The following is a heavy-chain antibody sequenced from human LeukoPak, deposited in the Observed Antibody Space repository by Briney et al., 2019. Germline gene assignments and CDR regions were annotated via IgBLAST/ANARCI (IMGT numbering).Heavy chain of an antibody. V-gene: IGHV3-30*02. CDR2: IRYDGSNK. CDR3: AKDSRSGSYYPLQYFQH. CDR1: GFTFSNYG. D-gene: IGHD3-10*01. Sequence: PGGSLRLSCAASGFTFSNYGMHWVRQAPGKGLEWVAFIRYDGSNKYYADSVKGRFTISRDNSKNTVYLQMNSLRAEDTAVYYCAKDSRSGSYYPLQYFQHWGQGTLVTVSS. J-gene: IGHJ1*01.